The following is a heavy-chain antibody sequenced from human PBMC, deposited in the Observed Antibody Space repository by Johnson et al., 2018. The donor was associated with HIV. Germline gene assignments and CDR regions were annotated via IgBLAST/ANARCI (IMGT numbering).Heavy chain of an antibody. J-gene: IGHJ3*02. D-gene: IGHD4-17*01. CDR3: ATGSPTVTTNAFDI. CDR1: GFTFSSYG. V-gene: IGHV3-30*03. CDR2: ISYDGSNK. Sequence: QMQLVESGGGLVKPGGSLRLSCAASGFTFSSYGMHWVRQAPGKGLEWVAVISYDGSNKYYADSVKGRFTISRDNSKNTLYLQMNSLRAEDTAVYYCATGSPTVTTNAFDIWGQGTMVTVSS.